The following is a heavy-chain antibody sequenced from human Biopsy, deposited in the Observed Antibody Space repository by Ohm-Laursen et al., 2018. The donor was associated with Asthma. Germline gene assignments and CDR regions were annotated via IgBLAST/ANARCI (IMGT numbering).Heavy chain of an antibody. D-gene: IGHD5-12*01. Sequence: GSSVKVSCKASGDSLGSFINYAISWVRQAPRQGLEWMGGLIPVLGTADYAPMFEGRVTITADETASTAYLELTSLRFEDTAVYYCARGYSGIDRIVSYYSGMEVWGQGTTVTVSS. J-gene: IGHJ6*02. CDR2: LIPVLGTA. CDR3: ARGYSGIDRIVSYYSGMEV. CDR1: GDSLGSFINYA. V-gene: IGHV1-69*01.